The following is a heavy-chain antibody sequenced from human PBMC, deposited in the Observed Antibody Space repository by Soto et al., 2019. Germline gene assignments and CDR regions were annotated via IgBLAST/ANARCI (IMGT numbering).Heavy chain of an antibody. Sequence: QVQLVQSGAEVKKPGSSVKVSCKASGGAFTNDIITWVRQAPGQGLEWMGRIIPLLDITNYAQKFQGRVTLTADKPPSTAYMELTSLISEDTAVYYCARDSPIGSTFSGYDAIDYWGQGTLVTVSS. CDR3: ARDSPIGSTFSGYDAIDY. CDR2: IIPLLDIT. D-gene: IGHD5-12*01. J-gene: IGHJ4*02. CDR1: GGAFTNDI. V-gene: IGHV1-69*08.